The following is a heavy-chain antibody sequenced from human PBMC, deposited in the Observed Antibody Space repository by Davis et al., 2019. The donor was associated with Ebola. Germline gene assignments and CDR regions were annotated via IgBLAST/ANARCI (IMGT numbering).Heavy chain of an antibody. Sequence: HTGGSLRLSCAASGFTFSSYWMHWVRHAPGKGLVWVSPINSDGSSTSYADSVKGRFTISRDNSKNTLYLQMNSLRAEDTAVYYCARWVDWLGLDYWGQGTLVTVSS. CDR2: INSDGSST. J-gene: IGHJ4*02. CDR1: GFTFSSYW. V-gene: IGHV3-74*01. D-gene: IGHD3-9*01. CDR3: ARWVDWLGLDY.